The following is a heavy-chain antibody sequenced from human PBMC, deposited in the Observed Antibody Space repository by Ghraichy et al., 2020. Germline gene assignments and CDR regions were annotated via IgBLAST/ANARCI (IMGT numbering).Heavy chain of an antibody. CDR3: ARGVPAATRFDY. D-gene: IGHD2-2*01. V-gene: IGHV4-30-2*01. CDR2: IYHSGST. CDR1: GGSISSGGYS. J-gene: IGHJ4*02. Sequence: SETLSLTCAVSGGSISSGGYSWSWIRQPPGKGLEWIGYIYHSGSTYYNPSLKSRVTISVDRSKNQFSLKLSSVTAADTAVYYCARGVPAATRFDYWGQGTLVTVSS.